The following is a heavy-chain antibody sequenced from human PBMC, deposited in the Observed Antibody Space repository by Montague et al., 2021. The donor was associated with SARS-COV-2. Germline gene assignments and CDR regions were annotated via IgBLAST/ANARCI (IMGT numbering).Heavy chain of an antibody. D-gene: IGHD2-21*02. V-gene: IGHV3-30*04. CDR2: ISYDGSNK. J-gene: IGHJ6*02. CDR3: ARDSVTDGPYGMDV. Sequence: SLRLSCAASGFTFSSYAVHWVRQAPGKGLEWVAVISYDGSNKYYADSVKGRFTISRDNSKNTLYLQMNSLRAEDTAVYYCARDSVTDGPYGMDVWGQGTTVTVSS. CDR1: GFTFSSYA.